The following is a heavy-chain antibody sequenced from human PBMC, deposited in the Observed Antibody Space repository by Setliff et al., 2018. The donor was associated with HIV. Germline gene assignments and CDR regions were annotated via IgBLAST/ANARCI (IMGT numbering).Heavy chain of an antibody. Sequence: PSETLSLTCAIYGGSFSGNYWRWIRQPPGKGLEWIGEINYSGTTNHNPFLKSRVTISVDTSKKQFSLKLNSVTAADSAIYYCAATYCRGGGRDCPQMYDYWGQGSLVTVSS. J-gene: IGHJ4*02. CDR1: GGSFSGNY. V-gene: IGHV4-34*01. D-gene: IGHD2-15*01. CDR2: INYSGTT. CDR3: AATYCRGGGRDCPQMYDY.